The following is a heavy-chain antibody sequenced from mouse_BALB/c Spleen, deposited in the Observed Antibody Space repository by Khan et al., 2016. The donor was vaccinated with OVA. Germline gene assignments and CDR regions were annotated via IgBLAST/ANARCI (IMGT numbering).Heavy chain of an antibody. V-gene: IGHV1-77*01. CDR3: ARWGGNYKYYYAMDY. J-gene: IGHJ4*01. CDR2: IYPGTGNT. Sequence: QVQLQQPGAELARPGASVKLSCKASGYIFTDYYINWVKQRTGQGLEWIGEIYPGTGNTYYHEKFKGQATLTADKSSSTAYMQLSSLTSEDSAVYFCARWGGNYKYYYAMDYWGQGTSVTVSS. D-gene: IGHD2-1*01. CDR1: GYIFTDYY.